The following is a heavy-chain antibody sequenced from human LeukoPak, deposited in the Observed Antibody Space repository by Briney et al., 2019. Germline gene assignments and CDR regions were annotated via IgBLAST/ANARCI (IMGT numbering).Heavy chain of an antibody. V-gene: IGHV4-39*01. J-gene: IGHJ6*03. Sequence: SETLSLTCTVSGGSISSSSYYWGWIRQPPGTGLEWIGTICYSGSTYYNPSLKSRVTISVDSSKNQFSLKLSSVTAADTAVYYCARSSLLWFGELLSYYMDVWGKGTTVTISS. CDR3: ARSSLLWFGELLSYYMDV. CDR1: GGSISSSSYY. CDR2: ICYSGST. D-gene: IGHD3-10*01.